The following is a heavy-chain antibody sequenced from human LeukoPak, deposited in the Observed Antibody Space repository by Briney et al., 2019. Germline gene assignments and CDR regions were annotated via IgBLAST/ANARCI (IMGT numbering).Heavy chain of an antibody. Sequence: SGGSLRLSCTASGFTFSSYGMHWVRQAPGKGLEWVANINEDGSEKYYLDSVRGRFTISRDNAKNSLYLQMDSLRAEDTAVYYCARLFVYGSGAEAFDYWGQGALVTVSS. CDR3: ARLFVYGSGAEAFDY. J-gene: IGHJ4*02. CDR2: INEDGSEK. CDR1: GFTFSSYG. D-gene: IGHD3-10*01. V-gene: IGHV3-7*01.